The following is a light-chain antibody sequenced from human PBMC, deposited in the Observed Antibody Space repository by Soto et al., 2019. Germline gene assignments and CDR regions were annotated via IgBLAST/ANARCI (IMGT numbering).Light chain of an antibody. Sequence: DIRMTQSPSTLSGSVGDRVTITCRARQTISSWLAWSQQKPGKAPKLLFYKAATLKSGVPSRFSGSGSGTEFTLTIRSLQPADFAPYYCHHYTSYSEAFGQGTTV. CDR2: KAA. CDR3: HHYTSYSEA. CDR1: QTISSW. V-gene: IGKV1-5*03. J-gene: IGKJ1*01.